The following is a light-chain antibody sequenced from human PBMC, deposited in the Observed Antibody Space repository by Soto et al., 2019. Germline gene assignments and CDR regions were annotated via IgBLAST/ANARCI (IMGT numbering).Light chain of an antibody. Sequence: ETVMTQSPATLSVSPGERVTLSCWASESVNDNLAWYHQKPGQTPRLLIYDASTRAAGIPASFSGSGSGTEFTPTISSLQSEDFGVYYCQHYNRWPLTFGGGTKVEIK. V-gene: IGKV3-15*01. CDR2: DAS. CDR3: QHYNRWPLT. J-gene: IGKJ4*01. CDR1: ESVNDN.